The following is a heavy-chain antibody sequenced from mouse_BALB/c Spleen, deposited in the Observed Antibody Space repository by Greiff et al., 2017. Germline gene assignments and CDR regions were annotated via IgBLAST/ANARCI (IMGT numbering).Heavy chain of an antibody. J-gene: IGHJ2*01. D-gene: IGHD2-10*02. Sequence: EVKLMESGPSLVKPSQTLSLTCSVTGDSFTSCYWNWIRQIPGNKLEYMGYISYSGSTYYNPSLKSRISITRDTSKNQYYLQLNSVTTEDTATYYCARGGYGNFFDYWGQGTTLTVSS. CDR3: ARGGYGNFFDY. CDR2: ISYSGST. CDR1: GDSFTSCY. V-gene: IGHV3-8*02.